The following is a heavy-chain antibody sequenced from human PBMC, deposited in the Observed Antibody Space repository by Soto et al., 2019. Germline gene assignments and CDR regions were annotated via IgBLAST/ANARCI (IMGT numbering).Heavy chain of an antibody. CDR3: ARRLSGPKEEYNAYYFYGLDV. J-gene: IGHJ6*02. D-gene: IGHD1-1*01. CDR1: GYSFTTHW. V-gene: IGHV5-10-1*01. CDR2: IDPSNSYI. Sequence: GESLKISCQGSGYSFTTHWITWVRQTPGKGLEWMGRIDPSNSYINYSPSFQGHVTISGDRSISTAYLQWSRLEASDNALYYCARRLSGPKEEYNAYYFYGLDVWGQGTKVTGSS.